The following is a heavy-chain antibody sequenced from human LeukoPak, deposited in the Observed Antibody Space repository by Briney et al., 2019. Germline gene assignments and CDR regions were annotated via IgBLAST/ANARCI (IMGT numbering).Heavy chain of an antibody. D-gene: IGHD2-2*01. J-gene: IGHJ4*02. CDR1: GFTFSSYT. Sequence: GGSLRLSCAASGFTFSSYTMNWVRQAPGKGLEWVAVISFDGLHIYYADSVKGRFTISRDNSKNTLYLQMNSLRAEDTAVYYCAKDYGDIVVVPAASFFDYWGQGTLVTVSS. V-gene: IGHV3-30*18. CDR2: ISFDGLHI. CDR3: AKDYGDIVVVPAASFFDY.